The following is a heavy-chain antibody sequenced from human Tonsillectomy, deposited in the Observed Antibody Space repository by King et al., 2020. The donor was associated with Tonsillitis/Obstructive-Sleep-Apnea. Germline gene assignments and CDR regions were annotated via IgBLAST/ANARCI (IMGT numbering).Heavy chain of an antibody. J-gene: IGHJ3*02. CDR1: GYSFTSYW. D-gene: IGHD3-16*01. CDR2: IYPGDSDT. Sequence: QLVQSGAEVKKPGESLKISCKGSGYSFTSYWIGWVRQMPGKGLEWMGIIYPGDSDTRYSPSFQGQVTISADKSISTAYLQWSRLKASDTAMYYCARSGRPRIGGSRPGEAFDIWGQGTMVTVSS. CDR3: ARSGRPRIGGSRPGEAFDI. V-gene: IGHV5-51*01.